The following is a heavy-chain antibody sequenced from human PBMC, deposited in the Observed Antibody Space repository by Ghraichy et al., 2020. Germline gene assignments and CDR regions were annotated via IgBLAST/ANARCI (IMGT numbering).Heavy chain of an antibody. CDR2: IGTAGDT. CDR3: ARAMIFGVVKGGMDV. D-gene: IGHD3/OR15-3a*01. J-gene: IGHJ6*02. V-gene: IGHV3-13*01. Sequence: GESLNISCAASGFTFSSYDMHWVRQATGKGLEWVSAIGTAGDTYYPGSVKGRFTISRENAKNSLYLQMNSLRAGDTAVYYCARAMIFGVVKGGMDVWGQGTTVTVSS. CDR1: GFTFSSYD.